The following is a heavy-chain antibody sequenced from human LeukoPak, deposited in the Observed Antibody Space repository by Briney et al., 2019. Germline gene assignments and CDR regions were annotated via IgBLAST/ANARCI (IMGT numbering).Heavy chain of an antibody. V-gene: IGHV1-69*05. CDR1: GGTFSSYA. CDR2: IIPIFGTA. J-gene: IGHJ4*02. D-gene: IGHD6-6*01. CDR3: ARVPYSSSSLAYFDY. Sequence: GASVKVSCKASGGTFSSYAISWVRQAPGQGLEWMGGIIPIFGTANYAQKFQGRVTITTDESTSTVYMELSSLRSEDTAVYYCARVPYSSSSLAYFDYWGQGTLVTVSS.